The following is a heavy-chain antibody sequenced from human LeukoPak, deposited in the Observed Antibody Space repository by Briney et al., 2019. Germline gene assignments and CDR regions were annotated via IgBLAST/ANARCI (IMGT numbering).Heavy chain of an antibody. Sequence: SETLSLTCTVSGGSISSSSYYWGWIRQPPGKGLEWIGSIYYSGSTYYNPSLKSRVTISVDTSKNQFSLKLSSVTAADTAVHYCARLNWNGYSYGLYFDYWGQGTLVTVSS. CDR1: GGSISSSSYY. J-gene: IGHJ4*02. CDR2: IYYSGST. CDR3: ARLNWNGYSYGLYFDY. D-gene: IGHD5-18*01. V-gene: IGHV4-39*01.